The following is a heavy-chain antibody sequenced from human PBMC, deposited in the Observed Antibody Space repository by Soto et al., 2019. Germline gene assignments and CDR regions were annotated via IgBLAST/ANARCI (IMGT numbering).Heavy chain of an antibody. Sequence: GASVKVSCKASGGTFSSYTISWVRQAPGQGLEWMGRIIPILGIANYAQKFQGRVTITADKSTSTAYMELSSLRSEDTAVYYCARDVKYYDILTGYYPGGDYYYYGMDVWGQGTTVTVSS. J-gene: IGHJ6*02. CDR2: IIPILGIA. V-gene: IGHV1-69*04. CDR3: ARDVKYYDILTGYYPGGDYYYYGMDV. D-gene: IGHD3-9*01. CDR1: GGTFSSYT.